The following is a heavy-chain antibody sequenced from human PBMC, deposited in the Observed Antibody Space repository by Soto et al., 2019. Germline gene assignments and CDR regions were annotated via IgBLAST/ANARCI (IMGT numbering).Heavy chain of an antibody. V-gene: IGHV3-30*04. CDR2: ISYDGSNK. D-gene: IGHD1-26*01. J-gene: IGHJ3*02. Sequence: GGSLRLSCAASGFTFSSYAMHWVRQAPGKGLEWVAVISYDGSNKYYADSVKGRFTISRDNSKNTLYLQMNSLRAEDTAVYYCAREPDRALVGATAFDIWGQGTMVTVSS. CDR3: AREPDRALVGATAFDI. CDR1: GFTFSSYA.